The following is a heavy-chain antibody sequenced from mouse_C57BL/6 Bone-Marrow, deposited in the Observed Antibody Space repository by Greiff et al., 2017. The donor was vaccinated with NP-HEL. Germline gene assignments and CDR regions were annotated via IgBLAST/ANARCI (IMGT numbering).Heavy chain of an antibody. Sequence: QVQLQQSGPELVKPGASVKISCKASGYAFSSSWMNWVKQRPGKGLEWIGRIYPGDGDTNYNGKFKGKATLTADKSSSTAYMQLSSLTSEDSAVYFCALITTVEDYWGRGTTLTVSS. D-gene: IGHD1-1*01. CDR2: IYPGDGDT. V-gene: IGHV1-82*01. CDR3: ALITTVEDY. J-gene: IGHJ2*01. CDR1: GYAFSSSW.